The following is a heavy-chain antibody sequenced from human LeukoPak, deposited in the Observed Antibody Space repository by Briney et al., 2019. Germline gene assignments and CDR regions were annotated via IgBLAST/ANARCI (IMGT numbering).Heavy chain of an antibody. Sequence: GSLRLSCAASGFTFSSYSMNWVRPAPGKGLEWVSYISSSSSTIYYADSVKGRFTISRDNAKNSLYLQMNSLRAEDTAVYYCARAYYYDSSGYLEEAFDYWGQGTLVTVSS. D-gene: IGHD3-22*01. J-gene: IGHJ4*02. CDR2: ISSSSSTI. V-gene: IGHV3-48*04. CDR1: GFTFSSYS. CDR3: ARAYYYDSSGYLEEAFDY.